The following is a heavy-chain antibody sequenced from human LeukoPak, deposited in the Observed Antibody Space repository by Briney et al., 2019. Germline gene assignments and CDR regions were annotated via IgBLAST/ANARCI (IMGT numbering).Heavy chain of an antibody. CDR1: GGSFSGYY. Sequence: KASETLSLTCAVYGGSFSGYYWSWIRQPPGKGLEWIGEINHSGSTNYNPSLKSRVTISVDTSKNQFSLKLSSVTAADTAVYYCARARLGIVATKNFDYWGQGTLVTVSS. CDR2: INHSGST. V-gene: IGHV4-34*01. J-gene: IGHJ4*02. D-gene: IGHD5-12*01. CDR3: ARARLGIVATKNFDY.